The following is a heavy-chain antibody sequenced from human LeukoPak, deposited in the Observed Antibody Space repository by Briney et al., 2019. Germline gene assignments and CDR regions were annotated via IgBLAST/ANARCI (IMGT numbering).Heavy chain of an antibody. CDR3: ARDTSSWVTMLLDY. Sequence: PGGSLRLSCAASGFTFSSYSMNWVRQAPGKGLEWVPSISSSSSYIYYADSVKGRFTISRDNAKNSLYLQMNSLRAEDTAVYYCARDTSSWVTMLLDYWGQGTLVTVSS. J-gene: IGHJ4*02. CDR2: ISSSSSYI. D-gene: IGHD3-3*01. V-gene: IGHV3-21*01. CDR1: GFTFSSYS.